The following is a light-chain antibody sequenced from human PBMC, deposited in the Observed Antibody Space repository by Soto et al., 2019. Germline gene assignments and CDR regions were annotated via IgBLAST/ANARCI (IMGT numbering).Light chain of an antibody. CDR1: SSNIGAGYD. CDR3: QSYDGSLRGRV. J-gene: IGLJ3*02. CDR2: GNS. V-gene: IGLV1-40*01. Sequence: QAVVTQPPSVSGAPGQRVTISCTGSSSNIGAGYDVHWYQQLPGTAPKLLIYGNSNRPSGVPDRFSGSKSGTSASLAITGLQAEDEADYYCQSYDGSLRGRVFGGGTKLTVL.